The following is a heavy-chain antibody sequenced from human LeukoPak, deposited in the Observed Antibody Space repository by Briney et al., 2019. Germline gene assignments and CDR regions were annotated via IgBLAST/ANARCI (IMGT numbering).Heavy chain of an antibody. CDR3: ARESGKFDY. Sequence: GGSLRLSCVASGLPIGDFAMHWIRQAPGQGLEWVSLISGDGVSTFFADSVKGRFSISRDNSKNSLFLEMSSLRTEDTAMYYCARESGKFDYWGQGTLVAVSS. V-gene: IGHV3-43*02. CDR2: ISGDGVST. CDR1: GLPIGDFA. J-gene: IGHJ4*02.